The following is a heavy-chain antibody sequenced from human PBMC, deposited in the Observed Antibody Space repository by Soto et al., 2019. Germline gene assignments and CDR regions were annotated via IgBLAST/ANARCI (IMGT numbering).Heavy chain of an antibody. Sequence: GGSLRLSCAGSGFSFFSYAMSWVRQAPGKGLEWVSTISGSGGHTYYADSVKGRFVVSRDNDKNTVYLHMNSLTGEDTAIYFCAKVEMGWFAQWGQGTQVTVYS. CDR3: AKVEMGWFAQ. CDR2: ISGSGGHT. V-gene: IGHV3-23*01. D-gene: IGHD2-8*01. CDR1: GFSFFSYA. J-gene: IGHJ5*02.